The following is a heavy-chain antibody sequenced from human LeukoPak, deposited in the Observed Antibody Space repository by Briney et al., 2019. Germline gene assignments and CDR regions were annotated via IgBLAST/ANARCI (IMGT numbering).Heavy chain of an antibody. Sequence: PGGSLRLSCAASGFTFRTYAMHWVRQAPGKGLEWVAVISYDGSNKYYADSVKGRFTISRDNSKNTLYLQMNSLRAEDTAVYYCAGDYYDVLTGSKYYFDYWGQGTLVTVSS. V-gene: IGHV3-30*04. CDR1: GFTFRTYA. D-gene: IGHD3-9*01. CDR3: AGDYYDVLTGSKYYFDY. CDR2: ISYDGSNK. J-gene: IGHJ4*02.